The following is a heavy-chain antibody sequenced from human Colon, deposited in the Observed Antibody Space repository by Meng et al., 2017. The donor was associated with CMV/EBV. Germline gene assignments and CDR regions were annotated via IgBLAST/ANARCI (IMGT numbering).Heavy chain of an antibody. Sequence: ASVKVSCKASGYTFTSYGISWVRQAPGQGLEWMGWISAYNGNTSYTQKFQGRVTMTSDTSTGTVSMELSSLRSEDTAVYYCARDPQPSCSSTSCYSTWFDPWGQGTLVTVSS. V-gene: IGHV1-18*01. CDR2: ISAYNGNT. CDR3: ARDPQPSCSSTSCYSTWFDP. J-gene: IGHJ5*02. CDR1: GYTFTSYG. D-gene: IGHD2-2*02.